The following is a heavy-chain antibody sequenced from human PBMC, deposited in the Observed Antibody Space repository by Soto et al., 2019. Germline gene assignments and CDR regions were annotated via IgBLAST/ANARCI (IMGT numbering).Heavy chain of an antibody. CDR2: IYVTGAV. J-gene: IGHJ5*02. V-gene: IGHV4-31*03. D-gene: IGHD1-20*01. Sequence: SETLSLTCSVSGAALNSGNYYWSWIRQVPGKGLEWIGHIYVTGAVDYNPSLRDRITISQDTSERQFSLNLRLVTAADTAVYYCARLRIATNNYKWFDPWGQGALVTVSS. CDR3: ARLRIATNNYKWFDP. CDR1: GAALNSGNYY.